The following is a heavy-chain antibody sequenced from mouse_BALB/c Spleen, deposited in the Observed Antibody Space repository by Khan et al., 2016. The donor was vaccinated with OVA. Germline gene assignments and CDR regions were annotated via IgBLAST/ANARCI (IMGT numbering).Heavy chain of an antibody. CDR1: GYIFTSYW. CDR3: AREKYGNDGGAMDY. Sequence: QVQLKQSGPELVRPGASVKLSCKTSGYIFTSYWIHWVKQRSGQDLEWIARLYPGTGSTYYNETFKGTATLTADNSSSTSYMQLHSLKSEDSAVYVCAREKYGNDGGAMDYWGQGTSVTGSS. V-gene: IGHV1-76*01. D-gene: IGHD2-10*02. J-gene: IGHJ4*01. CDR2: LYPGTGST.